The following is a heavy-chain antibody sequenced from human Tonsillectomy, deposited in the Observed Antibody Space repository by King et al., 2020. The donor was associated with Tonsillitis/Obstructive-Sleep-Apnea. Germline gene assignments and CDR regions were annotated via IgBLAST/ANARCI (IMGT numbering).Heavy chain of an antibody. CDR3: AHRDAYSYFDY. CDR2: IYWDDDK. V-gene: IGHV2-5*02. D-gene: IGHD5-24*01. J-gene: IGHJ4*02. Sequence: TLKESGPTLVKPTQTLTLTCTFSGFSLSTSGVGVGWIRQPPGKALEWLALIYWDDDKRYSPSLKSRLTITKDTSKNQAILIMTNIDPVDTATYYCAHRDAYSYFDYWGQGTLVTVSS. CDR1: GFSLSTSGVG.